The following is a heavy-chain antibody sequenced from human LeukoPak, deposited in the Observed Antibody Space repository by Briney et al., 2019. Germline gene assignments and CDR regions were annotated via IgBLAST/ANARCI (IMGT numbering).Heavy chain of an antibody. V-gene: IGHV3-53*01. CDR3: ARAMITFGGVMGFDI. Sequence: GGSLRLSCAASGFTVSSNYMSWVRQAPGKGLEWVSVIYSGSSTYYADSVKGRFTISRDNSKNTLYLQMNSLRAEDTAVYYCARAMITFGGVMGFDIWGQGTMVTVSS. D-gene: IGHD3-16*01. CDR2: IYSGSST. CDR1: GFTVSSNY. J-gene: IGHJ3*02.